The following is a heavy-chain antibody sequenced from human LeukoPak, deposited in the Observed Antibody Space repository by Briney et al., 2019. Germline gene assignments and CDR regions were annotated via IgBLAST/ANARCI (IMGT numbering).Heavy chain of an antibody. J-gene: IGHJ4*02. D-gene: IGHD3-22*01. CDR3: AKYRITMIVVVKEAFDY. CDR1: GFTFSSYS. V-gene: IGHV3-23*01. Sequence: GGSLRLSCAASGFTFSSYSMNWVRQAPGKGLEWVSAISGSGGSTYYADSVKGRFTISRDNSKNTLYLQMNSLRAEDTAVYYCAKYRITMIVVVKEAFDYWGQGTLVTVSS. CDR2: ISGSGGST.